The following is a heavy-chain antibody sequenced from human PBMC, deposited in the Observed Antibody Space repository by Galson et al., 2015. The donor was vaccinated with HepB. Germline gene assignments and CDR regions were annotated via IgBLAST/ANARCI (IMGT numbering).Heavy chain of an antibody. Sequence: SLRLSCAVSGFTFSIYDMSWVRQAPGKGLEWVSGISGNAYSTNYADSVKGRFTISRDNSKNTLYLQMNSLRAEDTAVYYCARAYGSSGYPELPFDYWVQGILVTVSS. V-gene: IGHV3-23*01. D-gene: IGHD3-22*01. CDR2: ISGNAYST. J-gene: IGHJ4*02. CDR1: GFTFSIYD. CDR3: ARAYGSSGYPELPFDY.